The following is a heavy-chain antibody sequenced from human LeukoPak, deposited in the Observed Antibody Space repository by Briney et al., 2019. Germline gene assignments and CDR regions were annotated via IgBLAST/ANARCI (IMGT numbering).Heavy chain of an antibody. CDR1: GFTFSSYW. D-gene: IGHD6-13*01. Sequence: PGGSLRLSCAASGFTFSSYWMHWVHQAPGKGLVWVSRINSDGSSTSCADSVKGRFTISRDNAKNTLYLQMNSLRAEDTAVYYCASGLGQQLVRANWFDPWGQGTLATVSS. CDR2: INSDGSST. V-gene: IGHV3-74*01. J-gene: IGHJ5*02. CDR3: ASGLGQQLVRANWFDP.